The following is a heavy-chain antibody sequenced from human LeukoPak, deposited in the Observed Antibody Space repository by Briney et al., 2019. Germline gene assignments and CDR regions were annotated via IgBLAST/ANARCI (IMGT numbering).Heavy chain of an antibody. D-gene: IGHD6-6*01. CDR2: IYYSGST. Sequence: PSETLSLTCTVSGGSISSSSYYWGWIRQPPGKGLEWIGSIYYSGSTYYNPSLKSRVTISVDTSKNQFSLKLSSVTAADTAVYYCAMPKGAARLSFDYWGQGTLVTVSS. CDR3: AMPKGAARLSFDY. CDR1: GGSISSSSYY. V-gene: IGHV4-39*01. J-gene: IGHJ4*02.